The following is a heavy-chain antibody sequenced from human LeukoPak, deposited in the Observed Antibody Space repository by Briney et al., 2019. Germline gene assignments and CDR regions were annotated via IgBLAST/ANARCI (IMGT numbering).Heavy chain of an antibody. V-gene: IGHV4-4*08. CDR1: GGSISSYH. CDR3: ARAIVVVVTAPPYWYFDL. J-gene: IGHJ2*01. CDR2: IYNFGST. D-gene: IGHD2-21*02. Sequence: SETLSLTCTVSGGSISSYHWSWIRQSPGKGLEWVGHIYNFGSTNYNPSLKSRVTISVDTSKNQFSLKLSSVTAADTAVYYCARAIVVVVTAPPYWYFDLWGRGTLVTVSS.